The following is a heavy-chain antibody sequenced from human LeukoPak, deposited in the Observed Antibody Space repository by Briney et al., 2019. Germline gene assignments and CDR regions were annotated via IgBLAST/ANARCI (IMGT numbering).Heavy chain of an antibody. CDR3: ARDAKGNGDYGMDV. CDR2: IIPVFGTA. CDR1: GGTFSSYA. Sequence: SVKVSCKASGGTFSSYAISWVRQAPGQGLEWMGGIIPVFGTANYAQKFQGRVTMTRDTSTSTVYMELSSLRSEDTAVYYCARDAKGNGDYGMDVWGQGTTVTVSS. J-gene: IGHJ6*02. V-gene: IGHV1-69*05. D-gene: IGHD4-17*01.